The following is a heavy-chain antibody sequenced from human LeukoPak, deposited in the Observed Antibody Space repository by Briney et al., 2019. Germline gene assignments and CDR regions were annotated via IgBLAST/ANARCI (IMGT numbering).Heavy chain of an antibody. Sequence: SETLSLTCTVSGGSISSYYWSWIRQPPGKGLEWIGYIYYSGSTNYNPSLKSRVTISVDTSKNQFSLRLISVTAADTAVYYCARGERLGLDSWGQGTLVAVSS. CDR1: GGSISSYY. J-gene: IGHJ4*02. V-gene: IGHV4-59*01. CDR2: IYYSGST. CDR3: ARGERLGLDS. D-gene: IGHD6-19*01.